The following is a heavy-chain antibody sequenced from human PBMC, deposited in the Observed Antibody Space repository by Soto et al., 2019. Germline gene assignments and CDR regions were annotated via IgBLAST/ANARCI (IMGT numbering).Heavy chain of an antibody. J-gene: IGHJ5*02. CDR3: ARDATLHFDFWKKWNWFDL. CDR1: GYTFTKYT. Sequence: ASVKVSCKTSGYTFTKYTIHWVRQAPGQRLEWMGWINAGNVNTEYSQKFQGRVTITRDTSASTAYMELSSLRSEDSGVYYCARDATLHFDFWKKWNWFDLWGQGTLVTV. V-gene: IGHV1-3*01. CDR2: INAGNVNT. D-gene: IGHD3-3*01.